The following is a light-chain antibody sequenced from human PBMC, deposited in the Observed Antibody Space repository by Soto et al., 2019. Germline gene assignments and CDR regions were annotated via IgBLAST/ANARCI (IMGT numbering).Light chain of an antibody. V-gene: IGLV2-23*02. CDR3: CSYAGSNTWV. CDR1: SSDVGSYNL. Sequence: QSALTQPASVSGSPGQSITISCTGTSSDVGSYNLVSWYQQHPGKAPKLMIYEVSRRPSGVSNRFSGSKYGNTASLTISGLQAEDEADYYCCSYAGSNTWVFGGGTKLTVL. J-gene: IGLJ3*02. CDR2: EVS.